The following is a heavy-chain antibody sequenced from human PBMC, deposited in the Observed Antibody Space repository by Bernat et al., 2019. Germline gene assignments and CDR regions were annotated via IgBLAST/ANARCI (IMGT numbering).Heavy chain of an antibody. CDR1: RFTFSSYA. J-gene: IGHJ4*02. CDR3: ARGSGLVY. V-gene: IGHV3-23*01. CDR2: MSGSGDST. Sequence: EVLLLESGGGLVQPGGSLRLSCAASRFTFSSYAMSWVRQAPGKGLEWVSAMSGSGDSTSYADSVKGRFTISRDNSKNTLYLQMNSLRAEDTAVYYCARGSGLVYWGQGTLVTVSS. D-gene: IGHD1-26*01.